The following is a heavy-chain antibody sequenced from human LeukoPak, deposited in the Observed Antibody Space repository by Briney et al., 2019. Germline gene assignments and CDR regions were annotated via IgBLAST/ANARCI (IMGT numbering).Heavy chain of an antibody. CDR3: ARIAPSYYYDSSAPLDY. J-gene: IGHJ4*02. V-gene: IGHV2-70*04. Sequence: ESGPALVKPTQTLTLTCTFSGFSLNTTGMRTGWIRQPPGKALEWLARIDWDDDKFYSTSLKPRLTISKDSSRNQVVLTMTNMDPVDTATYYCARIAPSYYYDSSAPLDYWGQGTLVTVSS. CDR1: GFSLNTTGMR. D-gene: IGHD3-22*01. CDR2: IDWDDDK.